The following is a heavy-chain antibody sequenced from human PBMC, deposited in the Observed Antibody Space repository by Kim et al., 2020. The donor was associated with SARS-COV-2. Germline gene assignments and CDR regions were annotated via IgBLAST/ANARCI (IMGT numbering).Heavy chain of an antibody. J-gene: IGHJ4*02. V-gene: IGHV3-33*01. CDR1: GFTFSSYG. D-gene: IGHD2-15*01. CDR3: ASAPGGYCSGGSCYYGVYFDY. Sequence: GGSLRLSCAASGFTFSSYGMHWVRQAPGKGLEWVAVIWYDGSNKYYADSVKGRFTISRDNSKNTLYLQMNSLRAEDTAVYYCASAPGGYCSGGSCYYGVYFDYWGQGTLVTVSS. CDR2: IWYDGSNK.